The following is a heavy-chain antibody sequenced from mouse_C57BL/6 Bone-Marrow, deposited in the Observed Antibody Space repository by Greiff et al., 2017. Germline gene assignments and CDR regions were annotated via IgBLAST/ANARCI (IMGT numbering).Heavy chain of an antibody. CDR3: ASGDYYGPWFAY. CDR1: GYTFTSYW. D-gene: IGHD1-1*01. J-gene: IGHJ3*01. Sequence: QVQLQQPGAELVMPGASVKLSCKASGYTFTSYWMHWVKQRPGQGLEWIGEIDPSDSYTNYNQKFKGKATLTVDKSSSTAYMQLSSLTSEDSAVYDCASGDYYGPWFAYWGQGTLVTVSA. CDR2: IDPSDSYT. V-gene: IGHV1-69*01.